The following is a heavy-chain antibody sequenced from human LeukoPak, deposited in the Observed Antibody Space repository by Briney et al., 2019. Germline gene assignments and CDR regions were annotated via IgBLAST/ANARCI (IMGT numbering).Heavy chain of an antibody. CDR3: ARGRGPYYFDY. Sequence: PSETLSLTCAVYGVSFSGYYWSWIRQPPGKGLEWIGEINHSGSTNYNPSLKSRVTISVDTSKNQFSLKLSSVTAADTAVYYCARGRGPYYFDYWGQGTLVTVSS. V-gene: IGHV4-34*01. J-gene: IGHJ4*02. CDR1: GVSFSGYY. CDR2: INHSGST. D-gene: IGHD5-12*01.